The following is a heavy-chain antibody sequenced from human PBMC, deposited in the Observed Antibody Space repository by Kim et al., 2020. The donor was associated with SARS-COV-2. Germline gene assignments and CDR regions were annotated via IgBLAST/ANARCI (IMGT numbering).Heavy chain of an antibody. J-gene: IGHJ4*02. CDR3: AREWASENGYLDS. D-gene: IGHD1-1*01. CDR2: INTNTGHP. CDR1: GYIFNTYA. V-gene: IGHV7-4-1*01. Sequence: ASVKVSCKASGYIFNTYAMSWVRQAPAQGLEWMGWINTNTGHPTYAQGFTGRFVFSLDTSVSTAYIQIHSLKTEETAVYYCAREWASENGYLDSWGQGSLFTVFS.